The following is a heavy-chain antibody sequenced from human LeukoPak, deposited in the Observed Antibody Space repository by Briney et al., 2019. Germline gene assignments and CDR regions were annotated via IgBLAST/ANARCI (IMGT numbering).Heavy chain of an antibody. Sequence: GGSLRLSCVASGLSVSNNYMSWVHQAPGKGFEWVSVIYTSGGTYYADSVKGRFTISRDNAKNSLYLQMNSLRAEDTAVYYCARVPMWNYYDSVGWGQGTLVTVSS. CDR2: IYTSGGT. CDR1: GLSVSNNY. V-gene: IGHV3-66*01. CDR3: ARVPMWNYYDSVG. J-gene: IGHJ4*02. D-gene: IGHD3-22*01.